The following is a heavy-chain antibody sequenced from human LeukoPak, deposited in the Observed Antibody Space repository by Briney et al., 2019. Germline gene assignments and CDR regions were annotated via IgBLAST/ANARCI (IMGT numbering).Heavy chain of an antibody. Sequence: PGGSLRLSRAASGFTFSNYWMSRVRQAPEKGLEWVANIKPDGSETYSVDSVKGRFTISRDNAKNSLYLQMNSLRAEDTAVYYCARTLRFFRFLDVWGQGTTVTVSS. CDR3: ARTLRFFRFLDV. J-gene: IGHJ6*02. V-gene: IGHV3-7*03. D-gene: IGHD3-3*01. CDR2: IKPDGSET. CDR1: GFTFSNYW.